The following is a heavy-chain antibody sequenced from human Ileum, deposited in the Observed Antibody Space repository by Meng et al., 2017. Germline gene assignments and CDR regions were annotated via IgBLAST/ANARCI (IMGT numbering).Heavy chain of an antibody. CDR3: ARRVGATPYAYNWLDP. J-gene: IGHJ5*02. CDR2: IDHSGGT. Sequence: QVHLHQHGPGLLKPSETLSLTGGVYGGSFSGYYWSWIRQPPGKGLEWIGEIDHSGGTNYNPSLKNRVTISVDTSNNRFSLKLSSVKAADTALYFCARRVGATPYAYNWLDPWGQGTLVTVSS. D-gene: IGHD1-26*01. V-gene: IGHV4-34*01. CDR1: GGSFSGYY.